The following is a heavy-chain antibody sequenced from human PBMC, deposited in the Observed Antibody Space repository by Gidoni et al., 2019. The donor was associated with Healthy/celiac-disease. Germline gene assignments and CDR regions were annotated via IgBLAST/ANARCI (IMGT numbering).Heavy chain of an antibody. D-gene: IGHD3-10*01. CDR1: GFTFDDYV. J-gene: IGHJ4*02. CDR2: ISWNSGTI. Sequence: EVQLVESGGGLVQPGRSLRLSCTASGFTFDDYVMHWVRQAPGKGLEWVSGISWNSGTIGYADSVKGRFTISRDNAKNSLYLQMNSLRAEDTALYYCAKAGGITLVRGPYYFDYWGQGTLVTVSS. CDR3: AKAGGITLVRGPYYFDY. V-gene: IGHV3-9*01.